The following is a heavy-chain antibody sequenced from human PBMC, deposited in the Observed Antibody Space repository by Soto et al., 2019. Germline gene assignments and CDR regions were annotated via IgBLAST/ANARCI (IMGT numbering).Heavy chain of an antibody. CDR2: IYPGDSDT. V-gene: IGHV5-51*01. Sequence: PGESLKISCKGSGYSFTSYWIGWVRQMPGKGLEWMGIIYPGDSDTRYSPSFQGQVTISVDKSINTAYVHWTSLKASDTAIYYCARQHPLDSSAWYNWGQGTLVTVSS. CDR3: ARQHPLDSSAWYN. CDR1: GYSFTSYW. J-gene: IGHJ4*02. D-gene: IGHD6-19*01.